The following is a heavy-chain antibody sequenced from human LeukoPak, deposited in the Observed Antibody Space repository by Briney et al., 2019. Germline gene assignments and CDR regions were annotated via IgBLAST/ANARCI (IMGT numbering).Heavy chain of an antibody. CDR3: ARDQIRVGAINYFDY. V-gene: IGHV4-31*03. J-gene: IGHJ4*02. CDR1: GGSISSGGYY. CDR2: IYYSGST. D-gene: IGHD1-26*01. Sequence: SQTLSLTCTVSGGSISSGGYYWSWIRQHPGKGLEWIGYIYYSGSTYYNPSLESRVTISVDTSKNQFSLKLSSVTAADTAVYYCARDQIRVGAINYFDYWGQGTLVTVSS.